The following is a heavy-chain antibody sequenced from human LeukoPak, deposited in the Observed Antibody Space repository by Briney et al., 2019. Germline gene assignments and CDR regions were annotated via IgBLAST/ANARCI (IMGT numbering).Heavy chain of an antibody. CDR3: ARQILGLFDY. J-gene: IGHJ4*02. V-gene: IGHV3-30*01. CDR1: GFTFSSYA. D-gene: IGHD1-26*01. Sequence: GGSLRLSCAASGFTFSSYAMHWVRQAPGKGLEWVAVKSYDGSNKYYADSVKGRFTISRDNSKNTLYLQMNSLRAEDTAVYYCARQILGLFDYWGQGTLVTVSS. CDR2: KSYDGSNK.